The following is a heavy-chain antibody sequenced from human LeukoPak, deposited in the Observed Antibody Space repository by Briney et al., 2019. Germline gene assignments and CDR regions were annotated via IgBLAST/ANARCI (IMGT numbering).Heavy chain of an antibody. CDR3: AREGGSGSYSSYFDY. CDR1: GFTFSSHA. D-gene: IGHD1-26*01. J-gene: IGHJ4*02. Sequence: GRSLRLSCAASGFTFSSHAMHWVRQAPGKGLEWVAVISYDGSNKYYADSVKGRFTISRDNSKNTLYLQMNSLRAEDTAVYYCAREGGSGSYSSYFDYWGQGTLVTVSS. V-gene: IGHV3-30-3*01. CDR2: ISYDGSNK.